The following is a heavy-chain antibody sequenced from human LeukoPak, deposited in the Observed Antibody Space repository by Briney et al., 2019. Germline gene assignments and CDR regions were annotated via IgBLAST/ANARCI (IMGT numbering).Heavy chain of an antibody. J-gene: IGHJ4*02. CDR2: ISGSGGTT. Sequence: PGGSLRLSCAASGFTFSSYAMSWVRQAPGKGLGWVSTISGSGGTTYYADSVKGRLTISRDNSKRTLYLQMNSLRAEDTALYYCAILGCSAGSCYSNYWGQGTLVTVSS. V-gene: IGHV3-23*01. D-gene: IGHD2-15*01. CDR1: GFTFSSYA. CDR3: AILGCSAGSCYSNY.